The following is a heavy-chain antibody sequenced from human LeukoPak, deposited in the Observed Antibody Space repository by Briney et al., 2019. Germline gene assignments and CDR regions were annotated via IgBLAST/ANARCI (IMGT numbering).Heavy chain of an antibody. CDR2: INSDGSST. CDR1: GFTFSSYW. D-gene: IGHD1-14*01. J-gene: IGHJ4*02. Sequence: GGSLRLSCAASGFTFSSYWMHWVRQVPGKGLVWVSRINSDGSSTTYADSVKGRLTISRDNAKNTLYLQMNSLRVEDTAVYYCVREPQAEYYFDYWGQGTLVTVSS. CDR3: VREPQAEYYFDY. V-gene: IGHV3-74*01.